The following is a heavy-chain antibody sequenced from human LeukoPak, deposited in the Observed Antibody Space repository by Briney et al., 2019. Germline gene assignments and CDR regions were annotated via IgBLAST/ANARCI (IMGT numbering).Heavy chain of an antibody. CDR2: IYTSGST. CDR3: ARDGYGDYVH. CDR1: SDSITSYY. V-gene: IGHV4-4*07. J-gene: IGHJ4*02. D-gene: IGHD4-17*01. Sequence: PSETLSLTCTVSSDSITSYYWTWIRQPAGKGLEWIGRIYTSGSTNYNPSLKSRVTISVDTSKRQISRNLTSVTAADTAVYYCARDGYGDYVHWGQGMLVTVSS.